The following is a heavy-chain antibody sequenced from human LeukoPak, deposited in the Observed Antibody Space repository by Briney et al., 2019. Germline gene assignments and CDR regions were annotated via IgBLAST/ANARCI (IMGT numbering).Heavy chain of an antibody. CDR1: GFTFSSYS. CDR3: ARVLGDYGDYSLNWFDP. J-gene: IGHJ5*02. CDR2: ISSSSSYI. D-gene: IGHD4-17*01. Sequence: PGGSLRLSCAASGFTFSSYSMNWVRQAPGKGLEWVSSISSSSSYIHYADSVKGRFTISRDNAKNSLYLQMNSLRAEDTAVYYCARVLGDYGDYSLNWFDPWGQGTLVTVSS. V-gene: IGHV3-21*01.